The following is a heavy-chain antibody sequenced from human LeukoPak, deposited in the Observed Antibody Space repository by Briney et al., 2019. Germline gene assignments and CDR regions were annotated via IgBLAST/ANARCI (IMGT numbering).Heavy chain of an antibody. J-gene: IGHJ6*02. Sequence: GESLKISCKGSGYSFTSYWIGWVRQMPGKGLEWMGIIYPGDSDTRYSPSFQGQVTISADKSISTAYLQWSSLKASDTAMYYCARGRYYGSGSYYYYYYGMDVWGQGTTVTVSS. V-gene: IGHV5-51*01. CDR3: ARGRYYGSGSYYYYYYGMDV. CDR1: GYSFTSYW. CDR2: IYPGDSDT. D-gene: IGHD3-10*01.